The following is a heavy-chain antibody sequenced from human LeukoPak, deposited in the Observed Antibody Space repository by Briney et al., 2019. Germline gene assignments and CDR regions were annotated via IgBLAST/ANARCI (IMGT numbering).Heavy chain of an antibody. CDR1: GGSISSGSYY. CDR3: ARERLWRSSTSCYTE. J-gene: IGHJ4*02. V-gene: IGHV4-61*02. D-gene: IGHD2-2*02. CDR2: IYTSGST. Sequence: SQTLSLTCTVSGGSISSGSYYWSWIRQPAGKGLEWIGRIYTSGSTNYNPSLKSRVTISVDTSKNQFSLKLSSVTAADTAVYYCARERLWRSSTSCYTEWGQGTLVTVSS.